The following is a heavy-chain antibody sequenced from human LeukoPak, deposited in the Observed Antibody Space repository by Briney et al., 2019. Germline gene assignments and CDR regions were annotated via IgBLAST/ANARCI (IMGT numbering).Heavy chain of an antibody. Sequence: GESLKISCKGSGYSFTSYWIGWVRQMPGKGLEWMGIIYPGDSDTRYSPSFQGQVTISADKSISTAYLQWSSLKASDTAMYYCARHPPNYYGSGSYPDYWGQGTLVTVSS. J-gene: IGHJ4*02. V-gene: IGHV5-51*01. D-gene: IGHD3-10*01. CDR3: ARHPPNYYGSGSYPDY. CDR2: IYPGDSDT. CDR1: GYSFTSYW.